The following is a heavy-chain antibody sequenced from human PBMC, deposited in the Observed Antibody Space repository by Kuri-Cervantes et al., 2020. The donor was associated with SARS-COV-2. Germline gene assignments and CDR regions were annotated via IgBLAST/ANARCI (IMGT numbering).Heavy chain of an antibody. J-gene: IGHJ6*02. D-gene: IGHD4-17*01. CDR1: GYSFTDLA. V-gene: IGHV7-4-1*02. Sequence: ASVKVSCKASGYSFTDLAMNWVRQAPGQGLEWMGWINTNTGNPTYAQGFTGRFVFSLDTSVSTAYLQISSLKAEDTAVYYCARVMTTVTTRHYGMDVWGQGTTVTVSS. CDR3: ARVMTTVTTRHYGMDV. CDR2: INTNTGNP.